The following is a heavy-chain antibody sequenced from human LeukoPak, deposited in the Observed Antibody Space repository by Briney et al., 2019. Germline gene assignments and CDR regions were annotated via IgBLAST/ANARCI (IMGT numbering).Heavy chain of an antibody. V-gene: IGHV4-59*01. D-gene: IGHD5-18*01. CDR1: GGFFSSYY. Sequence: SETLSLTCTVSGGFFSSYYWNWIRQPPGRGLEWIGYVYDTGTTNYNPSLSSRVTISLDTSKNLFSLKLTSVTAADTAVYYCARGLTADSWGQGTLVTVTS. J-gene: IGHJ4*02. CDR3: ARGLTADS. CDR2: VYDTGTT.